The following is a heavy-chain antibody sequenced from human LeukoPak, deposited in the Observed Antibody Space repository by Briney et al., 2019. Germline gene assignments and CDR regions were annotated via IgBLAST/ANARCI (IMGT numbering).Heavy chain of an antibody. CDR1: GYTVTSYA. J-gene: IGHJ4*02. Sequence: ASVKVPCKASGYTVTSYAMHWERQAPGQRLEWMGWINAGNGNTKYSQKFQGRVTITRDTSASTAYMELSSLRSEDTAVYYCARAAGGYYFDYWGQGTLVTVSS. V-gene: IGHV1-3*01. CDR3: ARAAGGYYFDY. CDR2: INAGNGNT.